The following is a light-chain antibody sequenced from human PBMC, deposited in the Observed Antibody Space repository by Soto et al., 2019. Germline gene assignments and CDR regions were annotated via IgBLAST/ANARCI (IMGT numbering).Light chain of an antibody. CDR2: GNS. Sequence: QSVLTQPPSVSGAPGQRVTISCTGSSSNIGAGYDVHGYQQLPGTAPKLLIYGNSNRPSGVPDRFSGSKSGTSASLAITGIQAEDEADYYFQSYDSSLSGYVVFGGGIKVTV. J-gene: IGLJ2*01. CDR3: QSYDSSLSGYVV. CDR1: SSNIGAGYD. V-gene: IGLV1-40*01.